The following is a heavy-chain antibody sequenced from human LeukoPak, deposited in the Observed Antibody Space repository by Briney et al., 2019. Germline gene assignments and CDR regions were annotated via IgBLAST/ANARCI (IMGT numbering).Heavy chain of an antibody. CDR3: ARSLPYGTTWYGRSDF. CDR1: GFPFNAYW. J-gene: IGHJ4*02. V-gene: IGHV3-7*03. D-gene: IGHD6-13*01. Sequence: GWSLRLPCAASGFPFNAYWMTWVRQAPGEGLEWVANIRQDGDTKYYVDSVKGRFTISRDNAMNSLYLQMNSLRAEDTAIYYCARSLPYGTTWYGRSDFWGQGTLVTVSS. CDR2: IRQDGDTK.